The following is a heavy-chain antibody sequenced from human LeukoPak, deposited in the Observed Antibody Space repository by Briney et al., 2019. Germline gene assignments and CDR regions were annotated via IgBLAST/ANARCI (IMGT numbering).Heavy chain of an antibody. Sequence: SGTLSLSCAVSGGSISSSNWWSWVRQPPGKGLEWIGEIYHSGSTNYNPSLESRVTISVDKSKNQFSLKLSSVTAADTAVYYCARVGPFGTWGYWGQGTLVTVSS. CDR2: IYHSGST. J-gene: IGHJ4*02. CDR3: ARVGPFGTWGY. CDR1: GGSISSSNW. V-gene: IGHV4-4*02. D-gene: IGHD3-10*01.